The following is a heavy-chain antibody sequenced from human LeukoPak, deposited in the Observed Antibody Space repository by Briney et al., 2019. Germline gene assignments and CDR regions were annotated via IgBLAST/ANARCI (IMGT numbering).Heavy chain of an antibody. J-gene: IGHJ1*01. CDR3: ANVIIVAAGYEYFQH. V-gene: IGHV3-23*01. CDR1: GFTFSSYA. Sequence: GGSLRLSCAASGFTFSSYATSWVRQAPGKGLERVSGISGSGSDTFYADSVKGRFTISRDNSKNTLYLQMSSLRAEDTAVYYCANVIIVAAGYEYFQHWGQGTLVSVSS. CDR2: ISGSGSDT. D-gene: IGHD6-13*01.